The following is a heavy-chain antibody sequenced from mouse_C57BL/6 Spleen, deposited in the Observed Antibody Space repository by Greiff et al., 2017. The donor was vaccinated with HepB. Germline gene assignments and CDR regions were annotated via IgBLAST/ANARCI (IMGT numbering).Heavy chain of an antibody. J-gene: IGHJ2*01. D-gene: IGHD1-1*01. CDR3: ARPHYYGSTPFDY. V-gene: IGHV1-22*01. CDR1: GYTFTDYN. CDR2: INPNNGGT. Sequence: VQLKESGPELVKPGASVKMSCKASGYTFTDYNMHWVKQSHGKSLEWIGYINPNNGGTSYNQKFKGKATLTVNKSSSTAYMELRSLTSEDSAVYYCARPHYYGSTPFDYWGQGTTLTVSS.